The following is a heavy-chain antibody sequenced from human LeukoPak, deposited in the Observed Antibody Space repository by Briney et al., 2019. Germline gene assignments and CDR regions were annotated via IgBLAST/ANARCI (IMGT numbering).Heavy chain of an antibody. CDR2: ISGSGGNT. CDR1: GLTLSNYG. J-gene: IGHJ4*02. V-gene: IGHV3-23*01. CDR3: ARGVSTWYRIDY. D-gene: IGHD6-13*01. Sequence: GGSLRLSCSVSGLTLSNYGMSWVRQAPGKGLEWVSGISGSGGNTYYADSVKGRFTLSRDNSKSSVYLQMDSLKADDTAVYYCARGVSTWYRIDYWGQGTLVTVSS.